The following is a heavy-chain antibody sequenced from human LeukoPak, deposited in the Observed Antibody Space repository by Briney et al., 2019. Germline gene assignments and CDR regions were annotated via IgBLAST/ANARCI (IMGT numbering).Heavy chain of an antibody. CDR1: GGSISSSSYY. CDR3: ARHRIYDSSGYPFDY. D-gene: IGHD3-22*01. V-gene: IGHV4-39*01. J-gene: IGHJ4*02. Sequence: SETLSLTCTVPGGSISSSSYYWGWIRQPPGKGLEWIGSIYYSGSTYYNPSLKSRVTISVDTSKNQFSLKLSSVTAADTAVYYCARHRIYDSSGYPFDYWGQGTLVTVSS. CDR2: IYYSGST.